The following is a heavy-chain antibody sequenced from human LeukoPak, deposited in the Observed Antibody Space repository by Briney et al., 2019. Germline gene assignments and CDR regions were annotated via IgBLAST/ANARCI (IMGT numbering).Heavy chain of an antibody. CDR3: ARGDYGGDSRLFFSV. V-gene: IGHV4-59*01. J-gene: IGHJ2*01. D-gene: IGHD4-23*01. CDR2: VYYSGST. Sequence: SETLSLPCTVSGDCINNYYGNWLRQAPGKGLEWIGYVYYSGSTNYNPSLKSRLIISVDTSKNQFSLKLTSVTAADTALYYCARGDYGGDSRLFFSVWSRGTLVTVSS. CDR1: GDCINNYY.